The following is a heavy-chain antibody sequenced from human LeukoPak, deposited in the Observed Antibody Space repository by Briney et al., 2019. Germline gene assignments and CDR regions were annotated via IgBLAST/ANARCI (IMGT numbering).Heavy chain of an antibody. CDR1: GSSFTSHW. Sequence: GAALKISYTCSGSSFTSHWIGWLRPTREKRLELVGISYPGGSDTRYSPSFQGQVTISADKPNSAIVYLQWSGLKASDTAMYYCARSKWLVSSAFDYWGPGTLVTVSS. J-gene: IGHJ4*02. V-gene: IGHV5-51*04. D-gene: IGHD6-19*01. CDR3: ARSKWLVSSAFDY. CDR2: SYPGGSDT.